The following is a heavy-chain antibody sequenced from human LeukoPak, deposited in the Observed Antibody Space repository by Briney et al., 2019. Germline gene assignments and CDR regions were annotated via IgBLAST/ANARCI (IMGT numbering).Heavy chain of an antibody. V-gene: IGHV1-2*02. CDR1: GYTFTGYH. D-gene: IGHD6-13*01. CDR2: INPNSGGT. J-gene: IGHJ4*02. CDR3: PRGGREYSSSWYTDY. Sequence: GSSVTVSCKASGYTFTGYHMHWLGQAAGQRLEGMGWINPNSGGTNNPQKLQGRLTNTRDTSISTPSMDLSRLKSDDTPGYSFPRGGREYSSSWYTDYWGEGTLVTVSS.